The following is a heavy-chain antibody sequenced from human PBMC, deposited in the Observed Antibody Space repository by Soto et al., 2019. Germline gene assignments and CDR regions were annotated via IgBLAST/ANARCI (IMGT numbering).Heavy chain of an antibody. Sequence: EVQLVETGGGLIQPGGSLRLSRAASGFTVSSNYMNWVRQAPGKGLEWLSIIYSDATTYYADSVKGRFTISRDNFKNTLYLQMNNLRAEDTAVYYCAILSNWGQGTLVTVSS. V-gene: IGHV3-53*02. CDR3: AILSN. CDR2: IYSDATT. CDR1: GFTVSSNY. J-gene: IGHJ4*02. D-gene: IGHD6-6*01.